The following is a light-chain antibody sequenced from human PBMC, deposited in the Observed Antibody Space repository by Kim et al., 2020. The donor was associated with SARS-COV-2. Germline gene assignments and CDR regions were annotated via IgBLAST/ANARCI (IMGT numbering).Light chain of an antibody. CDR1: QSIRIY. V-gene: IGKV1-5*03. Sequence: DIQMTQSPSTLSTSVGDRVTITCRASQSIRIYLAWYQQKPGKAPKLLIYRASRLETGVPSRFSGSGSGTEFTLTISSLQPDDSAIYYCQHYDAYPLIFGGGTKVDIK. CDR3: QHYDAYPLI. CDR2: RAS. J-gene: IGKJ4*01.